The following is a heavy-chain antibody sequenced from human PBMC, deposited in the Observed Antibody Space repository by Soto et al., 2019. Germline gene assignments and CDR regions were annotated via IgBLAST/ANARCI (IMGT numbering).Heavy chain of an antibody. J-gene: IGHJ5*02. V-gene: IGHV4-39*01. Sequence: QLQLQESGPGLVKPSETLSLTCTVSNGSISSPIYYWGWIRQPPGKGLEWIGSIYHTGSTYYNPSLQGRVTISVDTSKNQFSLKLSSVTAADTVMYFCAGRSSLASVQLFFREISNYNWFDPWGQGTLVTVSS. CDR1: NGSISSPIYY. D-gene: IGHD1-1*01. CDR3: AGRSSLASVQLFFREISNYNWFDP. CDR2: IYHTGST.